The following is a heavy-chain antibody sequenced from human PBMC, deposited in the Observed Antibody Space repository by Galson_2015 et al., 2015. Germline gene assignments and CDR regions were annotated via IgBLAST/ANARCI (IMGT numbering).Heavy chain of an antibody. CDR1: GFTFSSYA. D-gene: IGHD6-19*01. V-gene: IGHV3-23*01. J-gene: IGHJ4*02. Sequence: SLRLSCAASGFTFSSYAMSWVRQAPGKGLEWVSAISGSGGSTYYADSVKGRFTISRDTSRNTLYLQMNSLRAEDTAVYYCAKDWAGYSSGWHNFDYWGQGTLVTVPS. CDR2: ISGSGGST. CDR3: AKDWAGYSSGWHNFDY.